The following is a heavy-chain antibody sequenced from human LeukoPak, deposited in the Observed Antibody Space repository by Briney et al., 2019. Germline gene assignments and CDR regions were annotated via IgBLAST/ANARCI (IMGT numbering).Heavy chain of an antibody. D-gene: IGHD4-11*01. J-gene: IGHJ4*02. CDR2: IRPDGSDD. V-gene: IGHV3-7*01. CDR3: ARLMGGVTTYDY. CDR1: GFTFSIYW. Sequence: GGCLRLSCAASGFTFSIYWMSWVRQAPGKGLERVASIRPDGSDDHHMDSVKGRFTISRDNAENSLFLQMNSLRAEDTAVYYCARLMGGVTTYDYCGQGTLVTVSS.